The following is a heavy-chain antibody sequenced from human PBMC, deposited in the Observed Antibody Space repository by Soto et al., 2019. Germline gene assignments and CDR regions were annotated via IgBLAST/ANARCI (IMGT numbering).Heavy chain of an antibody. CDR2: INPDRGNA. J-gene: IGHJ4*02. Sequence: QVQLVQSGAEVRKPGASVRVSCKSSGYSFTGYYIHWVRQAPGQGLEWLGWINPDRGNAHYAQKFQDRVTMAGDTSTNTAFMELSRLRSDDTAVYYCARGGNGAYYANALDYWGQGTLITVSS. D-gene: IGHD3-22*01. CDR1: GYSFTGYY. V-gene: IGHV1-2*02. CDR3: ARGGNGAYYANALDY.